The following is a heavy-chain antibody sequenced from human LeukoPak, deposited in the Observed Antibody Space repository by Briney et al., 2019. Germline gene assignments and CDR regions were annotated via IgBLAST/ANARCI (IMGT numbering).Heavy chain of an antibody. CDR1: GGSISSYY. J-gene: IGHJ4*02. CDR3: ARYPSQSSFDY. D-gene: IGHD6-6*01. CDR2: IYYSGGT. Sequence: PSETLSLTCTVSGGSISSYYWSWIRQPPGKGLEWIGYIYYSGGTNYNPSLKSRVTISVDTSKNQFSLKQSSVTAAHTSVYHCARYPSQSSFDYWGQGTLVTVSS. V-gene: IGHV4-59*08.